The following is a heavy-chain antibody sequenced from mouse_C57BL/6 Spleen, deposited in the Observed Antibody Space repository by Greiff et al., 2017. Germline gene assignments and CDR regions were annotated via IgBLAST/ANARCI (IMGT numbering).Heavy chain of an antibody. D-gene: IGHD1-1*01. CDR3: ARSESLITTVDY. J-gene: IGHJ2*01. Sequence: QVQLKPSGAELVRPGTSVKVSCKASGYAFTNYLIEWVKQRPGQGLEWIGVINPGSGGTNYNEKFKGKATLTADKSSSTAYMQLSSLTSEDSAVYFCARSESLITTVDYWGQGTTLTVSS. V-gene: IGHV1-54*01. CDR1: GYAFTNYL. CDR2: INPGSGGT.